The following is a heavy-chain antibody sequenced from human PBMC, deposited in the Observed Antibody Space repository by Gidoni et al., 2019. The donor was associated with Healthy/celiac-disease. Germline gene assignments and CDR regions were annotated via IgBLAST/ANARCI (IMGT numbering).Heavy chain of an antibody. J-gene: IGHJ5*02. V-gene: IGHV3-49*05. Sequence: EVQLVESGGGLVKPGRSLRLSCTASGFTFGDYAMSWFRQAPGKGLEWVGFIRSKAYGGTTEDAASVKGRFTISRDDSKSIAYLQMNSLKTEDTAVYYCTREVITFGGVSPSWFDPWGQGTLVTVSS. CDR1: GFTFGDYA. D-gene: IGHD3-16*01. CDR3: TREVITFGGVSPSWFDP. CDR2: IRSKAYGGTT.